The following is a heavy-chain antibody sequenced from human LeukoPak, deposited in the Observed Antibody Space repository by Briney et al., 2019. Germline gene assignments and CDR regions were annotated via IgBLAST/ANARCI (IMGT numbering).Heavy chain of an antibody. J-gene: IGHJ6*02. CDR2: ISGSGAST. CDR3: ASRGYSSSCDV. Sequence: GGSLRLSCLTSGFTFSTNAMSWVRQAPGKGLEWISGISGSGASTYYADSVTGRFTISRDNSKNTLYLQMNSLRAEDTAVYYCASRGYSSSCDVWGQGTTVTVSS. D-gene: IGHD6-6*01. V-gene: IGHV3-23*01. CDR1: GFTFSTNA.